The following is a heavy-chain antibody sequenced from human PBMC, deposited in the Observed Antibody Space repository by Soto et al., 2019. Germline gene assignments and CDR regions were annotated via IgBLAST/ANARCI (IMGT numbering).Heavy chain of an antibody. Sequence: GSLRLSCAASGFTFSSYAMHWVRQAPGKGLEWVAVISYDGSNKYYADSVKGRFTISRDNSKNTLYLQMNSLRAEDTAVYYCARDVSVRTYYDFWSGDYYYGMEVWGQGTTVTVSS. V-gene: IGHV3-30-3*01. CDR1: GFTFSSYA. J-gene: IGHJ6*02. CDR3: ARDVSVRTYYDFWSGDYYYGMEV. CDR2: ISYDGSNK. D-gene: IGHD3-3*01.